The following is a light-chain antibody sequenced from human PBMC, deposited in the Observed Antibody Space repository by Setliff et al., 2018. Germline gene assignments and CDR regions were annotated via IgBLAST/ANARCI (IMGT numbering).Light chain of an antibody. CDR2: NNS. Sequence: QSVLTQPPSASGTPGQRITTSCSGSDSNIGSYSVNWYMQLSGTAPKVIIYNNSHRPSGVPDRFSASKSGTSASLAISGLQSEDEAEYYCAAWDDSPKGWVFAGGTKVTVL. CDR1: DSNIGSYS. CDR3: AAWDDSPKGWV. V-gene: IGLV1-44*01. J-gene: IGLJ3*02.